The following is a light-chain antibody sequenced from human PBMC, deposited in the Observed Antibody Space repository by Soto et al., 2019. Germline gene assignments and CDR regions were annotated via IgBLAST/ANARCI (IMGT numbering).Light chain of an antibody. CDR2: EVT. V-gene: IGLV2-14*01. CDR1: SGDVSGYDY. J-gene: IGLJ1*01. CDR3: SSHTSGSTRV. Sequence: QSVLTQPASVSGSPGQSIAISCTGTSGDVSGYDYVSWYQQHPDKSPSLMIYEVTKRPLLFLHRFSGSMSVNTGSLTISGLQPVVEAEYYCSSHTSGSTRVFGSGTKVTVL.